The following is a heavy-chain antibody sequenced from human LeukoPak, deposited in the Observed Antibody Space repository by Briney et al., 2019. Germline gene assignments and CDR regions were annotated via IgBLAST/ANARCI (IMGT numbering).Heavy chain of an antibody. J-gene: IGHJ6*02. V-gene: IGHV3-23*01. CDR3: AREFRRYYGSGTLTSYYYGMDV. CDR2: ISGSGGST. CDR1: GFTFGTYA. Sequence: GGSLRLSCAASGFTFGTYAMSWVRQAPGKGLEWISAISGSGGSTYYADSVKGRFTISRDNSKNTLYLQMNSLRAEDTAVYYCAREFRRYYGSGTLTSYYYGMDVWGQGTTVTVSS. D-gene: IGHD3-10*01.